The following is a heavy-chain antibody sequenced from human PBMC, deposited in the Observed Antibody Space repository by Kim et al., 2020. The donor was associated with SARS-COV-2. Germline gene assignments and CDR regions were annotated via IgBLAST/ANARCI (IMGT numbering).Heavy chain of an antibody. Sequence: SETLSLTCTVSGYSISAGSYLGWLRQPPGKAPEWIGNFYHGGSPYYNPSLKSRVTISEDTSKNQFSLKLTSVTAADTAVYYCARAREMAFGPWGQGILV. CDR2: FYHGGSP. CDR1: GYSISAGSY. J-gene: IGHJ5*02. V-gene: IGHV4-38-2*02. D-gene: IGHD2-8*01. CDR3: ARAREMAFGP.